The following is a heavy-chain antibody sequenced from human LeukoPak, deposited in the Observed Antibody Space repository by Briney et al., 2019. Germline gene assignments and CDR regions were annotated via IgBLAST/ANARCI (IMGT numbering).Heavy chain of an antibody. CDR2: IYTSGGT. CDR3: ASQIRTRWYFDL. Sequence: SETLSLTCTVSGGSINSYYWSWIRQPAGKGLEWIGRIYTSGGTNYNPSLKSRVTMSVDTSKNQFSLKLSSVTAADTAVYYCASQIRTRWYFDLWGRGTLVTVSS. J-gene: IGHJ2*01. D-gene: IGHD2-2*01. V-gene: IGHV4-4*07. CDR1: GGSINSYY.